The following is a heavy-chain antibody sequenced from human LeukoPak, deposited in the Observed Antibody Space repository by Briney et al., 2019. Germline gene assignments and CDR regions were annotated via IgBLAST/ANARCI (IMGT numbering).Heavy chain of an antibody. CDR3: ARGVHGYNYFDP. CDR2: INPSSGGT. D-gene: IGHD1-1*01. J-gene: IGHJ5*01. Sequence: GASVKVSCKASGYNFIDCYIHYYIHCVRQAPGQGLERMGWINPSSGGTNYAQKFQGRVTMTRDTSINSAYMELSRLTSDDTAVYYCARGVHGYNYFDPWGQGTLVTVSS. CDR1: GYNFIDCYIHYY. V-gene: IGHV1-2*02.